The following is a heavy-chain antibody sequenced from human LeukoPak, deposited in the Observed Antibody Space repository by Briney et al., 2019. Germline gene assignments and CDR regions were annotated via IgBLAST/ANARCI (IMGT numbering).Heavy chain of an antibody. CDR2: IFPISGTT. CDR3: ARVGPAIYGSRTYINYDYYYMDV. D-gene: IGHD3-10*01. CDR1: GYTFTGYY. V-gene: IGHV1-69*13. Sequence: SVKVSCKASGYTFTGYYMHWVRQAPGQGLEWMGGIFPISGTTNYAQKFQGRVTMTADESTSTAYMELSSLRSEDTAVYYCARVGPAIYGSRTYINYDYYYMDVWGEGTTV. J-gene: IGHJ6*03.